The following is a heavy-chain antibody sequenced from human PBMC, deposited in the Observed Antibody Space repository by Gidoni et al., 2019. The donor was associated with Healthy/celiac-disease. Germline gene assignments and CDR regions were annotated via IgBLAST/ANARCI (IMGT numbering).Heavy chain of an antibody. J-gene: IGHJ2*01. D-gene: IGHD6-13*01. V-gene: IGHV3-33*01. CDR3: ARDKGAAGGWYFDL. Sequence: QVQLVESGGGVVQPGRSLRLSCAASGFTFSSYGMHWVRQAPGKGPEWVAVIWYDGSNKYYADSVKGRFTISRDNSKNTLYLQMNSLRAEDTAVYYCARDKGAAGGWYFDLWGRGTLVTVSS. CDR1: GFTFSSYG. CDR2: IWYDGSNK.